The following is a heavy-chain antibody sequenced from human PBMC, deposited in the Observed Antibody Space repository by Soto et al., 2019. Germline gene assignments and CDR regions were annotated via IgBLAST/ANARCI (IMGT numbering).Heavy chain of an antibody. Sequence: GGSLRLSCAASGFTFSSYAMHWVRQAPGKGLEWVAVISYDGSNKYYADSVKGRFTISRDNSKNTLYLQMNSLRAEDTAVYYCARELSRYDILTGYYRGISGMDVWGQGTTVTVSS. CDR2: ISYDGSNK. CDR1: GFTFSSYA. J-gene: IGHJ6*02. D-gene: IGHD3-9*01. CDR3: ARELSRYDILTGYYRGISGMDV. V-gene: IGHV3-30-3*01.